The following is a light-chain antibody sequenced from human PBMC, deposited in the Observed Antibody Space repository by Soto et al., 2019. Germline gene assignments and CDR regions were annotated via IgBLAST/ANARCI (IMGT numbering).Light chain of an antibody. CDR2: GAS. Sequence: EIVMTQSPATLSVSPGERATLSCRASQSVSGNLAWYQQKPGQAPRLLIYGASTRATGIPARFSGSGSGTEFTLTISSLQSEDFVVYYCQQYNNWPAITFGRGTRLEIK. CDR1: QSVSGN. CDR3: QQYNNWPAIT. V-gene: IGKV3-15*01. J-gene: IGKJ5*01.